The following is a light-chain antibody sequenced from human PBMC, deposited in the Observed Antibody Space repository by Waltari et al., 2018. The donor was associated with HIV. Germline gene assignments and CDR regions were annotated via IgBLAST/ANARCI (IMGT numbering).Light chain of an antibody. J-gene: IGLJ3*02. V-gene: IGLV1-40*01. CDR2: GNS. CDR3: QSYDSSLTTWV. Sequence: QSVLPQPPSVAGAPGQRVTITCTGSSSTIGPGYDVHWYQQLPGTAPKPLIYGNSNRPSGVPDRFSGSKSGTSASLAITGLQAADEADYYCQSYDSSLTTWVFGGGTKLTVL. CDR1: SSTIGPGYD.